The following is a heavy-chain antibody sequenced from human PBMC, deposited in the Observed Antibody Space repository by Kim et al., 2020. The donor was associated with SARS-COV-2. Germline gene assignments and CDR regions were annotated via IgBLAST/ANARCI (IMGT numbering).Heavy chain of an antibody. CDR1: GFTFSSYW. D-gene: IGHD3-22*01. CDR3: ARDYYDSSVPGENAFEI. CDR2: INSDGSST. J-gene: IGHJ3*02. Sequence: GGSLRLSCAASGFTFSSYWMHWVRQAPGKGLVWVSRINSDGSSTSYADSVKGRFTISRDNAKNTLYLQMNSLRAEDTAVYYCARDYYDSSVPGENAFEIWGQGTMVTVSS. V-gene: IGHV3-74*01.